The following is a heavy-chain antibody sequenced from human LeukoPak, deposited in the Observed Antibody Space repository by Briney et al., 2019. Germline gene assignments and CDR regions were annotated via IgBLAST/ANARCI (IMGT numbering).Heavy chain of an antibody. Sequence: GGSLRLSCAASGFTFSSYWMSWVRQAPGKGLEWVAVIWSDGSNKYYTDSVKGRFTISRDNPKNTLYLQMNSLRVEDTAVYHCARGLDLGYFQRWGQGTLVTVSS. D-gene: IGHD4-11*01. V-gene: IGHV3-33*08. CDR2: IWSDGSNK. CDR1: GFTFSSYW. J-gene: IGHJ1*01. CDR3: ARGLDLGYFQR.